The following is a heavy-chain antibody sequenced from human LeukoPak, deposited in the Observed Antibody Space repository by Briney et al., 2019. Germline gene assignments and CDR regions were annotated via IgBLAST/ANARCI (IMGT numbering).Heavy chain of an antibody. V-gene: IGHV3-43*02. CDR3: AKDMWRFGELDYDY. CDR2: ISGDGGST. Sequence: GGSLRLSCAASGFTFYDYAMHWVRQAPGKGLEWVSLISGDGGSTYYADSVKGRFTISRDDSKNSLYLQMNSLRTEDTALYYCAKDMWRFGELDYDYWGQGTLVTVSS. CDR1: GFTFYDYA. J-gene: IGHJ4*02. D-gene: IGHD3-10*01.